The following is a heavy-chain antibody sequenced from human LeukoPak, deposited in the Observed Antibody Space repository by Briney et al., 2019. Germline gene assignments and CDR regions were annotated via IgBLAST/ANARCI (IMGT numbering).Heavy chain of an antibody. CDR2: IHREGTTT. CDR1: GFTFSAYW. CDR3: ARDSDWLLFDY. Sequence: GGSLTLSCAASGFTFSAYWMHWVRQVPGKGLVWVSRIHREGTTTIYADSVKGRFTISRDNGKNTLYLHMNSLRADDTAVYYCARDSDWLLFDYWGQGNPFTVSS. J-gene: IGHJ4*02. V-gene: IGHV3-74*01. D-gene: IGHD3-9*01.